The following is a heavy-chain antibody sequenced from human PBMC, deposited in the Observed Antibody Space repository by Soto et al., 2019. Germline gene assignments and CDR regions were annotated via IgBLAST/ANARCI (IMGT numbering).Heavy chain of an antibody. CDR1: GDSVSSNSVA. Sequence: PSQTLSLTCAISGDSVSSNSVAWNWIRQSPSRGLEWLGRTYYRSKWYNDYAVFVKSRITINPDTSKNQFSLQLNSVTIEDTAIYYCARDRYYFDYWGQGTLVTVSS. J-gene: IGHJ4*02. V-gene: IGHV6-1*01. CDR2: TYYRSKWYN. CDR3: ARDRYYFDY.